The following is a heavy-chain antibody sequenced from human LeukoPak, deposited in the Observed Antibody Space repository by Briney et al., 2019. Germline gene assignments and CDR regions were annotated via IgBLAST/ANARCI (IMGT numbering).Heavy chain of an antibody. CDR1: GYTFTSYD. J-gene: IGHJ4*02. V-gene: IGHV1-8*01. D-gene: IGHD6-19*01. CDR2: MNPNSGNT. CDR3: ARDREGSSGWYPTCIDY. Sequence: ASVKVSCKASGYTFTSYDINWVRQATGQGLEWMGWMNPNSGNTGYAQKFQGRVTMTRNTSISTAYMELSSLRSEDTAVYYCARDREGSSGWYPTCIDYWGQGTLVTVSS.